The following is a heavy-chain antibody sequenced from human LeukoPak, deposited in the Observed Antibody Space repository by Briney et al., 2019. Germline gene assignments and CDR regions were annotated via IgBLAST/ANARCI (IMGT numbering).Heavy chain of an antibody. CDR3: ARGPNMITFGGVIGPFDY. J-gene: IGHJ4*02. V-gene: IGHV6-1*01. D-gene: IGHD3-16*02. Sequence: SQTLSLTCAISGDSVSSNSAAWNWIRQSPSRGLEWLGRTYYRSKWYNDYAVSVKSRITINPDTSKNQFSLQLNSVTPEDTAVYYCARGPNMITFGGVIGPFDYWGQGTLVTVSS. CDR1: GDSVSSNSAA. CDR2: TYYRSKWYN.